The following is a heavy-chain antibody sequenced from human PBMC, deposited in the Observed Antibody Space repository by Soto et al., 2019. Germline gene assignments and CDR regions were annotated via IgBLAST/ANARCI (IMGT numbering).Heavy chain of an antibody. CDR1: GGTFSSYA. J-gene: IGHJ6*02. Sequence: EASVKVSCKASGGTFSSYAISWVRQAPGQGLEWMGGIIPIFGTANYAQKFQGRVTITADKSTSTAYMELSSLRSEDTAVYYCARSGAYYDFWSGYSGTPQTADYHYGMDVWG. CDR2: IIPIFGTA. V-gene: IGHV1-69*06. D-gene: IGHD3-3*01. CDR3: ARSGAYYDFWSGYSGTPQTADYHYGMDV.